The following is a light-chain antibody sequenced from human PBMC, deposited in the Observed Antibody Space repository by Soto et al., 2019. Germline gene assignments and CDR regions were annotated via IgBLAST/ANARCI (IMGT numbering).Light chain of an antibody. CDR1: NSDVGAYNY. Sequence: QSVLTQPPSASGSPGQSVTIPCTGTNSDVGAYNYVSWYQQLPGKAPKLVIYEVSKRPSGVPDRFSGSKSGNTASLTVSGLQAEDESDYYCTSYAGTYSFVYVFGPVTKVTVL. J-gene: IGLJ1*01. CDR3: TSYAGTYSFVYV. CDR2: EVS. V-gene: IGLV2-8*01.